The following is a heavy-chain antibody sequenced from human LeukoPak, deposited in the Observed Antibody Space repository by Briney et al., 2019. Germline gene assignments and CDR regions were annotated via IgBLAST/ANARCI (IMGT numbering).Heavy chain of an antibody. CDR3: ARGTILNYYYMDV. CDR1: GFIVSSNY. Sequence: PGGSLRLSCAASGFIVSSNYMTWVRQAPGKGLEWVSVIYGGGNTFYVDSVKGRFTISRDDSKNTLYLQMDSLRAEDTAVYYCARGTILNYYYMDVWGKGTTVTISS. D-gene: IGHD3-9*01. V-gene: IGHV3-66*01. CDR2: IYGGGNT. J-gene: IGHJ6*03.